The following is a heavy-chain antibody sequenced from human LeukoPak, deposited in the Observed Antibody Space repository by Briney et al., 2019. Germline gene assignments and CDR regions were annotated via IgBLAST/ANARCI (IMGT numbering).Heavy chain of an antibody. CDR1: GVSISSYY. V-gene: IGHV4-59*01. CDR2: IYSTAST. J-gene: IGHJ6*02. D-gene: IGHD5-24*01. CDR3: ARSDGYYYAMDV. Sequence: SETLSLTWTISGVSISSYYWNWIRQPPGKGLEWIAYIYSTASTNYNPSLRSRGTISVDTSKNQISLKLRSVTAADTAVYYCARSDGYYYAMDVWGQGTSVTVSS.